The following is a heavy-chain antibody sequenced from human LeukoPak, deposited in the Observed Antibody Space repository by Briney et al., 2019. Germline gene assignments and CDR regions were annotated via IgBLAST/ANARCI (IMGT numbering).Heavy chain of an antibody. Sequence: SETLSLTCTVSGGSISSSSYYWGWIRQPPEKGLEWIGSIYYSGSTYYNPSLKSRVTISVDTSKNQFSLKLSSVTAADTAVYYCARHSSGNFDYWGQGTLVTVSS. CDR1: GGSISSSSYY. J-gene: IGHJ4*02. CDR2: IYYSGST. CDR3: ARHSSGNFDY. V-gene: IGHV4-39*01. D-gene: IGHD6-19*01.